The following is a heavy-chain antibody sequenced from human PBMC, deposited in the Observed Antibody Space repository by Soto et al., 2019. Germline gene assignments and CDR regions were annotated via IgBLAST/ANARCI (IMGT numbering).Heavy chain of an antibody. CDR1: GFNFDDYG. V-gene: IGHV3-9*01. CDR3: AKDNDLDRDGPFAH. D-gene: IGHD2-2*03. CDR2: ISWNSGDI. J-gene: IGHJ4*02. Sequence: EVQLVESGGGSVQPGRSLRLSCAASGFNFDDYGMHWVRQGPGKGLEWVSGISWNSGDIYYADSVKGRFTISRDNARKSLYLQMNSLRTVDSALYYCAKDNDLDRDGPFAHWGQGIVVTVSS.